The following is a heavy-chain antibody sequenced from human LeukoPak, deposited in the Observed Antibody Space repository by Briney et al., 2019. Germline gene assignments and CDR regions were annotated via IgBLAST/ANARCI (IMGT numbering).Heavy chain of an antibody. CDR2: INHSGYT. CDR3: SSQVVGNDY. J-gene: IGHJ4*02. CDR1: GESSFSSYY. Sequence: PSETLSLTCAVYGESSFSSYYWSLIRQTPGGALEWIGEINHSGYTNYNPSLKSRVTLSIDTSKNKFSLRLNSVTAADRAVYYCSSQVVGNDYSGQGALVTVSS. D-gene: IGHD3-22*01. V-gene: IGHV4-34*01.